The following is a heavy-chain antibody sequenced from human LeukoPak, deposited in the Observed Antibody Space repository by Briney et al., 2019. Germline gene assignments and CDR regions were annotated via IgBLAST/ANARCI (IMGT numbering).Heavy chain of an antibody. J-gene: IGHJ4*02. CDR2: IYYSGST. CDR3: ARLTVTYYFDY. D-gene: IGHD4-11*01. Sequence: PSGTLSLTCTVSGGSISSSSYYWGWIRQPPGKGLEWIGSIYYSGSTYYNPSLKSRVTISVDTSKNQFSLKLSSVTAADTAVYYCARLTVTYYFDYWGQGTLVTVSS. CDR1: GGSISSSSYY. V-gene: IGHV4-39*01.